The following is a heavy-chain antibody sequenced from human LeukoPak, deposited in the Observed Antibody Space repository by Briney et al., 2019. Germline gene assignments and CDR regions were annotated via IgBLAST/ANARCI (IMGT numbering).Heavy chain of an antibody. CDR3: ARETTGGTAMVFDY. CDR1: GGSNSSSSYY. V-gene: IGHV4-39*07. D-gene: IGHD5-18*01. Sequence: SEALSLTCTVSGGSNSSSSYYWGWIRQPPEKGLEWIGSIYYSGSTYYNPSLKSRVTISVDTSKNQFSLKLSSVTAADTAVYYCARETTGGTAMVFDYWGQGTLVTVSS. J-gene: IGHJ4*02. CDR2: IYYSGST.